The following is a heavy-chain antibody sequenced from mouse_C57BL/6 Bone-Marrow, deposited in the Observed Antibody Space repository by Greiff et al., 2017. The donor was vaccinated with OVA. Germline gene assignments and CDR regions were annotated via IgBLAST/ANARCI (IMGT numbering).Heavy chain of an antibody. J-gene: IGHJ1*03. V-gene: IGHV8-8*01. CDR2: IWWDDDK. D-gene: IGHD4-1*01. Sequence: QVTLKESGPGILQPSQTLSLTCSFSGFSLSTFGMGVGWIRQPSGKGLEWLVHIWWDDDKYYNPALKSRLTNSKDTSKNQVFLKIASVDTADTATYYCARRANWDGYFDVWGTGTTVTVSS. CDR3: ARRANWDGYFDV. CDR1: GFSLSTFGMG.